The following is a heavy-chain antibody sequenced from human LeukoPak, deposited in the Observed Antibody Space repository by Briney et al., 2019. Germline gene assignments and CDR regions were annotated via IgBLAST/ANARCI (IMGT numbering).Heavy chain of an antibody. CDR3: ARDQTGITVAATGWFDH. CDR1: GFTFSDYY. J-gene: IGHJ5*02. D-gene: IGHD6-19*01. CDR2: ISNGGTTR. V-gene: IGHV3-11*04. Sequence: GGSLRLSCAASGFTFSDYYMSWIRQAPGRGLEWVSYISNGGTTRYYADSVKGRFTISRDNAKNSLYLQMNSLRAEIRVMYCCARDQTGITVAATGWFDHWGHRTLVTVSS.